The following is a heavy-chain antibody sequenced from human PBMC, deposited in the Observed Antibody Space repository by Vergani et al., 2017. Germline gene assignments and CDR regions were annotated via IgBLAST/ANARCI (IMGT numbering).Heavy chain of an antibody. CDR1: GGSFSGYY. D-gene: IGHD3/OR15-3a*01. CDR2: IYYSGST. J-gene: IGHJ6*02. CDR3: ARDAGRDWYSNYYYGMDG. Sequence: QVQLQQWGAGLLKPSETLSLTCAVYGGSFSGYYWSWIRQPPGKGLEWIGYIYYSGSTNYNPSLKGRVTISVDTSKNQFSLKLSAVTAADTAVYYCARDAGRDWYSNYYYGMDGWGQGTTVTVSS. V-gene: IGHV4-34*11.